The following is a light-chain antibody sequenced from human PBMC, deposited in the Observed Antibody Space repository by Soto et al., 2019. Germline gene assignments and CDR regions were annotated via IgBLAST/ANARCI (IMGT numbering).Light chain of an antibody. V-gene: IGKV2-30*02. CDR1: QGIGHSNGATF. CDR2: QVS. J-gene: IGKJ2*01. Sequence: DVVMTQSPLSLPVTLGQPASISGSASQGIGHSNGATFLAWFQQRPGQSPRRLIYQVSNRDSGVPDRFRGRGSRSDFPLKISRVEAEDGGVYYCIQGTLRPYTGGEGTKLEI. CDR3: IQGTLRPYT.